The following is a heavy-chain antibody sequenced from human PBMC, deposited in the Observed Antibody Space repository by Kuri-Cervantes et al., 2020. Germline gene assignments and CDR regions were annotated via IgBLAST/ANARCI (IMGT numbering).Heavy chain of an antibody. Sequence: GESLKISCAASGFTFSSYWMHWVRQVPGKGLMWVSRINGDGSSSIYADSVKGRFTVSRDNAKNTLYLQMNSLRADDTGIYYCATKEIWGQGTAVTVSS. V-gene: IGHV3-74*01. CDR3: ATKEI. J-gene: IGHJ6*02. CDR1: GFTFSSYW. CDR2: INGDGSSS.